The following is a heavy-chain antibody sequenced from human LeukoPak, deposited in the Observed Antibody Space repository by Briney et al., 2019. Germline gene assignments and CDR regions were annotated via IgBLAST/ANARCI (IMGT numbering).Heavy chain of an antibody. J-gene: IGHJ4*02. Sequence: SQTLSLTYAISVDSVSINSAAWNWIRQSPSRGLEWLGSTYYRSKWYNDYAVSVKSRITINPDTSKNQFSLQLNSVTPEDTAVYYCARGPLYCSGGSCYWDYWGQGTLVTVSS. CDR3: ARGPLYCSGGSCYWDY. D-gene: IGHD2-15*01. V-gene: IGHV6-1*01. CDR2: TYYRSKWYN. CDR1: VDSVSINSAA.